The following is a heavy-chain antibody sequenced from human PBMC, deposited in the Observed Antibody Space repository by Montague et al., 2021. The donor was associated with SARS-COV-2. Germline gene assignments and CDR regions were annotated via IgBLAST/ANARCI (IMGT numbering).Heavy chain of an antibody. CDR1: GFSLNTSGEG. J-gene: IGHJ5*02. V-gene: IGHV2-5*02. CDR2: IYWDDDK. Sequence: VKPTQTLTLTCTFSGFSLNTSGEGVGWVRQPPGKALEWLALIYWDDDKCYSPSLKSRSTISKDTTKNEVVLTVANMDPVDTATYYCARYGDYGSWFDPWGQGTLVTVSS. CDR3: ARYGDYGSWFDP. D-gene: IGHD4-17*01.